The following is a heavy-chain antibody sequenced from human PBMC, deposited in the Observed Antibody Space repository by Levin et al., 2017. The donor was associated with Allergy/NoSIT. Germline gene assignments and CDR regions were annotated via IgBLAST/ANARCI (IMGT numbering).Heavy chain of an antibody. CDR3: ARHVFKGSSSYRTSGMDV. V-gene: IGHV4-59*08. D-gene: IGHD6-6*01. CDR1: GGSISSYY. Sequence: ESLKISCTVSGGSISSYYWSWIRQPPGKGLEWIGYIYYSGSTNYNPSLKSRVTISVDTSKNQFSLKLSSVTAADTAVYYCARHVFKGSSSYRTSGMDVWGKGTTVTVSS. J-gene: IGHJ6*03. CDR2: IYYSGST.